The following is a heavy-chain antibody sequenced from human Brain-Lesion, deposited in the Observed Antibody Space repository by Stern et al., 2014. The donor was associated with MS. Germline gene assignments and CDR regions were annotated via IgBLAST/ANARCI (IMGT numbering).Heavy chain of an antibody. V-gene: IGHV1-2*02. CDR3: ARDQRGITIFGVVTDYYYLGMDV. Sequence: VQLVESGAEVKKPGASVKVSCKTSGYIFTGYYINWVRQAPGQGLEWMAWINPNTGGTKYAQKFQGRVTMSRDTSISTAYVELSSLTSDDTAVYYCARDQRGITIFGVVTDYYYLGMDVWAKGPRSPSP. J-gene: IGHJ6*02. D-gene: IGHD3-3*01. CDR2: INPNTGGT. CDR1: GYIFTGYY.